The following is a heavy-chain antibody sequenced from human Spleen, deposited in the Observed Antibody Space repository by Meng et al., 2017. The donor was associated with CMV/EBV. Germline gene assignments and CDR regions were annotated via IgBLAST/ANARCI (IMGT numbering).Heavy chain of an antibody. Sequence: YTFTKYGISWVRQAPGRGLEWIGWISPYDGPNYAQNLRGRVTLTTDTSTTTAYMELRSLRSDDTAVYYCARDLEYCGSTSCFEDCFDPWGQGTLVTVSS. CDR1: YTFTKYG. CDR3: ARDLEYCGSTSCFEDCFDP. CDR2: ISPYDGP. J-gene: IGHJ5*02. D-gene: IGHD2-2*01. V-gene: IGHV1-18*01.